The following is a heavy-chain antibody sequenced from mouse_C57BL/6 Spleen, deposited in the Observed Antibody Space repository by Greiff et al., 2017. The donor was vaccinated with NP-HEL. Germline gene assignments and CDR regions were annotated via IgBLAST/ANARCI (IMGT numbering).Heavy chain of an antibody. J-gene: IGHJ4*01. CDR1: GFNIKDDY. D-gene: IGHD1-1*01. CDR3: TAPYYYGSSPYAMDD. CDR2: IDPENGDT. Sequence: VQLQQSGAELVRPGASVKLSCTASGFNIKDDYMHWVKQRPEQGLEWIGWIDPENGDTEYASKFQGKATITADTSSNTAYLQLSSLTSEDTAVYYCTAPYYYGSSPYAMDDWGKGTSVTVSS. V-gene: IGHV14-4*01.